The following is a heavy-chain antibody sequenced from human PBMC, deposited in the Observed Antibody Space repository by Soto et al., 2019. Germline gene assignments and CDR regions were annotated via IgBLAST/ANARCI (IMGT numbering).Heavy chain of an antibody. CDR3: ARESLSPRSDYYYYMDV. CDR1: GFTFSSYW. J-gene: IGHJ6*03. Sequence: GGSLRLSCAASGFTFSSYWMSWVRQAPGKGLEWVANIKQDGSEKYYVDSVKGRFTISRDNAKNSLYLQMNSLRAEDTAVYYCARESLSPRSDYYYYMDVWGKGTTVTVSS. V-gene: IGHV3-7*01. D-gene: IGHD3-3*01. CDR2: IKQDGSEK.